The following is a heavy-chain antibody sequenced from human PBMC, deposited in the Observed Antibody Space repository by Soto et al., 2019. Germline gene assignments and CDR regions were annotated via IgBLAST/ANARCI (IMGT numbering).Heavy chain of an antibody. J-gene: IGHJ6*02. Sequence: PGGSLRLSCAASGFTSSDHYMDWVHQATGKGLEWVGRIRNKVNSYTTEYAASVKGRFTVSRDDSKNSVYLQMNSLKTEDTAVYYCARHIPYHGKDVWGQGTTVTVSS. CDR1: GFTSSDHY. CDR3: ARHIPYHGKDV. D-gene: IGHD2-21*01. V-gene: IGHV3-72*01. CDR2: IRNKVNSYTT.